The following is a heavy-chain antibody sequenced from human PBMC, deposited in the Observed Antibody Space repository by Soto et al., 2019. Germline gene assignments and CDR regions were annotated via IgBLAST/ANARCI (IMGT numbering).Heavy chain of an antibody. V-gene: IGHV3-21*01. CDR3: ARDSASLEAQTPSSVDY. D-gene: IGHD1-1*01. CDR2: ISSSSSYI. Sequence: PGGSLRLSCAASGFTFSNAALSWVRQAPGKGLEWVSSISSSSSYIYYADSVKGRFTISRDNAKNSLYLQMNSLRAEDTAVYYCARDSASLEAQTPSSVDYWGQGTLVTVSS. J-gene: IGHJ4*02. CDR1: GFTFSNAA.